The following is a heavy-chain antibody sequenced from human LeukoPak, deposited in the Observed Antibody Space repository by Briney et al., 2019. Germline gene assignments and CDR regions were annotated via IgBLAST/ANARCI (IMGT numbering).Heavy chain of an antibody. V-gene: IGHV4-4*07. Sequence: SETLSLTCTVSGGSISSYYWSWIRQPAGKGLEWIGRIYTSGSTNYNPSLKSRVTMSVDTSKNQFSPKLSSVTAADTAVYYCARGGYCSSTSCYKGEWFDPWGQGTLVTVSS. CDR3: ARGGYCSSTSCYKGEWFDP. CDR1: GGSISSYY. J-gene: IGHJ5*02. CDR2: IYTSGST. D-gene: IGHD2-2*02.